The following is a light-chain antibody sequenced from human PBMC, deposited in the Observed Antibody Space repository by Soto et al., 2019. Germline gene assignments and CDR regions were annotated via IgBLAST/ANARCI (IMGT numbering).Light chain of an antibody. J-gene: IGKJ4*01. CDR2: TTS. CDR3: LQHNSYPRT. V-gene: IGKV1-17*03. CDR1: QGISNY. Sequence: DVQMAQSPSAVSASGGDRSNITCRASQGISNYLAWFQQKPGKVPKRLIYTTSTLQSGVPSRFSGSRTGTEFTLTISSLQPEDIATYYCLQHNSYPRTFGGGTKVDIK.